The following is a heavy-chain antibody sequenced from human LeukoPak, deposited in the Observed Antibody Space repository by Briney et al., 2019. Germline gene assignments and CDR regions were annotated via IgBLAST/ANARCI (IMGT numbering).Heavy chain of an antibody. V-gene: IGHV3-66*01. J-gene: IGHJ1*01. CDR3: AYSSGYYH. CDR2: IYSGGST. CDR1: GFTVSSNS. Sequence: GGSLRLSCAASGFTVSSNSMSWVRQAPGKGLEWVSIIYSGGSTYNADSVKGRFTISRDNSKNTLYLHMSTLRPEDTAVYYCAYSSGYYHWGQGTLVTVSS. D-gene: IGHD3-22*01.